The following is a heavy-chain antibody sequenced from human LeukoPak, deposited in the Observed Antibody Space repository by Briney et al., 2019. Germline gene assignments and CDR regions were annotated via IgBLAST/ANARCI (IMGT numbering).Heavy chain of an antibody. V-gene: IGHV3-15*01. Sequence: AGGSLRLSCAASGFTFSHAWMSWVRQAPGKGLEWVGRIKSKTDGGTTDYAAPVKGRFTISRDDSKNTLYLQMNSLKTEDTAVYYCTTGNYDSVFDIWGQGTMVTVSS. J-gene: IGHJ3*02. CDR2: IKSKTDGGTT. D-gene: IGHD3-22*01. CDR1: GFTFSHAW. CDR3: TTGNYDSVFDI.